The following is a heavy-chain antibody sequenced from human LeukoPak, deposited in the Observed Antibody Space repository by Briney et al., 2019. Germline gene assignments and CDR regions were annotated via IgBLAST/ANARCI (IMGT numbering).Heavy chain of an antibody. D-gene: IGHD3-22*01. CDR2: IYYSGST. Sequence: PSETLSLTCTVSGGSISSYHWSWILQPPRKGLEWIGYIYYSGSTKYNPSLKSRVTTAADTSKNQFSLKLSSVTAADTAVYYCARSQYYDSSGYYVFYFDYWGQGTLVTVSS. CDR3: ARSQYYDSSGYYVFYFDY. CDR1: GGSISSYH. V-gene: IGHV4-59*01. J-gene: IGHJ4*02.